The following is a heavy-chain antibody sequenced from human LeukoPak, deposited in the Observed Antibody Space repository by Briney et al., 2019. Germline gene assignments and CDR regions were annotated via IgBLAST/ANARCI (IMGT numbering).Heavy chain of an antibody. CDR2: ISTNGDRT. J-gene: IGHJ4*02. CDR1: GFTFSNSA. V-gene: IGHV3-64*02. Sequence: GGSLRLSCAASGFTFSNSAMYWVRQAPGKGLEFVSVISTNGDRTYYADSVKGRFTISRDNSKNTLYLQMCSLRADDMAVYYCARGVAISSSGWYDTFDYWGQGALVTITA. CDR3: ARGVAISSSGWYDTFDY. D-gene: IGHD6-19*01.